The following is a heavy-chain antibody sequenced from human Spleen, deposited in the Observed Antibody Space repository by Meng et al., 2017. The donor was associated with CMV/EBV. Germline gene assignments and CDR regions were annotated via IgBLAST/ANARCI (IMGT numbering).Heavy chain of an antibody. Sequence: SETLSLTCTVSGGSISSNYWSWNRQPPGKGLEWIGSIYYSGSTYYNPSLKSRVTISVDTSKNQFSLKLSSVTAADTAVYYCARQGDFWSGYYLYYYYGMDVWGQGTTVTVSS. CDR2: IYYSGST. CDR3: ARQGDFWSGYYLYYYYGMDV. J-gene: IGHJ6*02. CDR1: GGSISSNY. V-gene: IGHV4-59*05. D-gene: IGHD3-3*01.